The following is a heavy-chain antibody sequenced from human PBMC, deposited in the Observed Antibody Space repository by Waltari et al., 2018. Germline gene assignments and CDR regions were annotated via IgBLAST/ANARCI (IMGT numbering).Heavy chain of an antibody. J-gene: IGHJ3*02. V-gene: IGHV1-24*01. CDR2: FDPEDGET. CDR3: ATPSSSGWTYAFDI. Sequence: QVQLVQSGAEVKKPGASVKVSCKVSGYTLTELSMHWVRQAPGKGLEWMGGFDPEDGETIYEQKCQGRVTMTEDTSTDTAYMELSSLRSEDTAVYYCATPSSSGWTYAFDIWGQGTMVTVSS. D-gene: IGHD3-22*01. CDR1: GYTLTELS.